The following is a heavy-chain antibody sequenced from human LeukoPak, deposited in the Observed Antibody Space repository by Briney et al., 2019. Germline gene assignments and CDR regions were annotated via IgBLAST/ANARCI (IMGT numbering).Heavy chain of an antibody. CDR1: GGSISSGGYY. V-gene: IGHV4-31*03. J-gene: IGHJ5*02. CDR2: IYYSGST. Sequence: SQTLSLTCTVSGGSISSGGYYWSWIRHHPGKGLEWIGYIYYSGSTYYNPSLKSRVTISVDTSKNQFSLKLSSVTAADTAVYYCARDRRPAVAGIEMGFDPWGQGTLVTVSS. CDR3: ARDRRPAVAGIEMGFDP. D-gene: IGHD6-19*01.